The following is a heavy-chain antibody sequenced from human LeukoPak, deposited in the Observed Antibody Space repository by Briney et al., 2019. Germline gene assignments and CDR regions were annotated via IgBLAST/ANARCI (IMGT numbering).Heavy chain of an antibody. J-gene: IGHJ4*02. V-gene: IGHV4-61*02. CDR3: ARDSRGGYYYFDY. D-gene: IGHD5-12*01. Sequence: PSETLSLTSTVSGGSISSGSYYSSWIRQPAGKGLEWIGRIFASGSSNYNPSLKSRVTISVDTSKNQFSLKLTSVTAADTAVYYCARDSRGGYYYFDYWGQGTLVTVSS. CDR2: IFASGSS. CDR1: GGSISSGSYY.